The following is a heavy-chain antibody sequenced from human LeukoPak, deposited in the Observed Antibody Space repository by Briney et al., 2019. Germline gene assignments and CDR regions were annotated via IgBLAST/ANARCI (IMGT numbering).Heavy chain of an antibody. D-gene: IGHD2-15*01. J-gene: IGHJ6*02. Sequence: GASVKVSCKASGYTFTGYYMHWVRQAPGQGLEWMGWINPNSGGTNYAQKFQGWVTMTRDTSISTAYMELSRLRSDDTAVYYCAITQYCSGGSCYSNYYYGMDVWGQGTTVTVSS. CDR3: AITQYCSGGSCYSNYYYGMDV. V-gene: IGHV1-2*04. CDR1: GYTFTGYY. CDR2: INPNSGGT.